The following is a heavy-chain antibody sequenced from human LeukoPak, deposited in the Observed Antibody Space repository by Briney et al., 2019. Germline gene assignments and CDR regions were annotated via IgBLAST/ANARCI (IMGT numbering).Heavy chain of an antibody. CDR3: AKDRLRDHSSSSMWYYYYGMDV. CDR1: GFTFDDYT. CDR2: ISWDGGST. D-gene: IGHD6-13*01. Sequence: GGSLRLSCAASGFTFDDYTMHWVRHAPGKGLEWVSLISWDGGSTYYADSVKGRFTISRDNSKNSLYLQMNSLRTEDTALYYCAKDRLRDHSSSSMWYYYYGMDVWGQGTTVTVSS. V-gene: IGHV3-43*01. J-gene: IGHJ6*02.